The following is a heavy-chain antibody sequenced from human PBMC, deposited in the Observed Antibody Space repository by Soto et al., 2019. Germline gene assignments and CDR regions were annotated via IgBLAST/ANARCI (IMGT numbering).Heavy chain of an antibody. Sequence: GGSMRLSCAASGFTFSDHYMDWVRQDTGRGLEWVGRSKNKPEGYTTEYAASVKGRFTISRDDSKNSLFLQMNSLETEDTAVYYCTRRRPGDSYFNMDVWGTGTTVTVSS. CDR1: GFTFSDHY. D-gene: IGHD2-21*02. J-gene: IGHJ6*03. V-gene: IGHV3-72*01. CDR2: SKNKPEGYTT. CDR3: TRRRPGDSYFNMDV.